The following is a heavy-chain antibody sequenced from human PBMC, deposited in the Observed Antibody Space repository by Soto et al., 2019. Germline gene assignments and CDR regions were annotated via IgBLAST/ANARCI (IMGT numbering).Heavy chain of an antibody. CDR3: TTYMVSSGYNVAALDH. CDR2: IKSKTDGGTI. V-gene: IGHV3-15*07. J-gene: IGHJ4*02. D-gene: IGHD3-22*01. CDR1: GFTFTNAW. Sequence: PGGSLRISCAASGFTFTNAWMNWVRQAPGKGLEWVGRIKSKTDGGTIEYAAPVKGRFIISRHDSQNTVYLQMNSLKIEDTAVYDCTTYMVSSGYNVAALDHWGQGA.